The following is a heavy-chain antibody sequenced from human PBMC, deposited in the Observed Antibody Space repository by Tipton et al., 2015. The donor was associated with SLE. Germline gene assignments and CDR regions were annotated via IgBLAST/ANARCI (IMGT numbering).Heavy chain of an antibody. J-gene: IGHJ3*02. CDR2: IYYSGST. Sequence: TLSLTCTVSGGSISSHYWSWIRQPPGKGLEWIGYIYYSGSTNYNPSLKSRVTISVDTSKNQFSLKLSSVTAADTAVYYCARGLGISSSWYGADAFDIWGQGTMVTVSS. V-gene: IGHV4-59*11. D-gene: IGHD6-13*01. CDR1: GGSISSHY. CDR3: ARGLGISSSWYGADAFDI.